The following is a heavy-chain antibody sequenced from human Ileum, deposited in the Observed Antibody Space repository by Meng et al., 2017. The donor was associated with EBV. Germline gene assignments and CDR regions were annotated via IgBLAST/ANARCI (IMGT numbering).Heavy chain of an antibody. D-gene: IGHD4-17*01. CDR3: ARAPPYGPYFDY. CDR2: ISSSRSYI. CDR1: GVTFSSYS. J-gene: IGHJ4*02. Sequence: VQLVESGGGLVMPGGSLRRSCAASGVTFSSYSMNWLGQAPGKGLEWVSSISSSRSYIYYADSVKGRFTISRDNAKNSLYLQMNSLRAEDTAVYYCARAPPYGPYFDYWGPVTLVSVS. V-gene: IGHV3-21*01.